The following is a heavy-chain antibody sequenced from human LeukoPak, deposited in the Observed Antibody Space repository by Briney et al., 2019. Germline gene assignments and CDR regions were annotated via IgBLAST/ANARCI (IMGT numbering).Heavy chain of an antibody. CDR1: GLTASHNVNNA. CDR3: AKAPVWNYYYGLDV. D-gene: IGHD2-21*01. V-gene: IGHV3-23*01. CDR2: ITTSGST. Sequence: GGSLRLSCAASGLTASHNVNNAMSWVRHAPGKGLEWVSGITTSGSTYYADPVKGRFTISRENSNNTLYLHMDSLRAEDTAVYYCAKAPVWNYYYGLDVWGQGTTVTVSS. J-gene: IGHJ6*02.